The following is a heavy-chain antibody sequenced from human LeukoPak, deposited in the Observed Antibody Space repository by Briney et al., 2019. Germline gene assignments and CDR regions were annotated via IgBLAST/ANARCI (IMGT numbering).Heavy chain of an antibody. D-gene: IGHD3-3*01. CDR1: GFTLSSYA. Sequence: GRSLRLSCAASGFTLSSYAMHWVRQAPGKGLEWVAVISYDGSNKYYADSVKGRFTISRDNSKNTLYLQMNSLRAEDTAVYYCAKRFLVYFDYWGQGTLVTVSS. J-gene: IGHJ4*02. CDR3: AKRFLVYFDY. CDR2: ISYDGSNK. V-gene: IGHV3-30*18.